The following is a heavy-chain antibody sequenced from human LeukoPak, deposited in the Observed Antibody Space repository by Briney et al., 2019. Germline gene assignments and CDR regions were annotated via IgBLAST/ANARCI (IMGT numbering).Heavy chain of an antibody. Sequence: PGGSLRLSCAASGLSVSNYYMNWVRLAPGKGLGLVSVMFDGDTTYYADSVKGRFTISRDNSKNTVYLQMNSLRTEDPAVYHCAGDWNGDYCFEHWGQGILVTVSS. CDR2: MFDGDTT. D-gene: IGHD1-1*01. CDR1: GLSVSNYY. J-gene: IGHJ4*02. CDR3: AGDWNGDYCFEH. V-gene: IGHV3-66*02.